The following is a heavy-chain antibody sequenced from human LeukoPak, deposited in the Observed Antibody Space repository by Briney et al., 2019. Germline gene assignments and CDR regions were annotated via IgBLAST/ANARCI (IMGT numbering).Heavy chain of an antibody. CDR1: GFTFSMYW. D-gene: IGHD4-11*01. J-gene: IGHJ4*02. CDR2: INGDGSNT. CDR3: ARDRNSSPAD. Sequence: GGSLRRSCAASGFTFSMYWMYWVRQAPGKGLVWVSRINGDGSNTGYADSVRGRFTVSRDNARNTLYLQVNSLRGEDTALYYCARDRNSSPADWGQGTLVTVSS. V-gene: IGHV3-74*01.